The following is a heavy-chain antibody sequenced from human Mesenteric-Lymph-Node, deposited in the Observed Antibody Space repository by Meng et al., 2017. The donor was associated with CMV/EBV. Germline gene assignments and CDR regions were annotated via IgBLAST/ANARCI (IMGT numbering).Heavy chain of an antibody. CDR1: GDSVSSNSAA. J-gene: IGHJ4*02. Sequence: SETLSLTCAISGDSVSSNSAAWNWIRQSPSRGLEWLGRTYYRSKWYNDYAVSVKSRITINPDTSKNQFSLQLNSVTPEDTAVYYCARSNEAIVVVIHFDYWGQGTLVTVSS. CDR3: ARSNEAIVVVIHFDY. CDR2: TYYRSKWYN. V-gene: IGHV6-1*01. D-gene: IGHD3-22*01.